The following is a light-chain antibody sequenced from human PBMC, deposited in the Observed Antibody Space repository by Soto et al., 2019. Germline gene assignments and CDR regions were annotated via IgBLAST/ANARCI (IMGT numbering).Light chain of an antibody. Sequence: DIQMTQSPSTLSASVGDRVTITCRASQSISNRLAWYQQKPGKAPKVLIYDASSLESGVPSRFSGSGSGTEFILTISSLQHYDFASYCCQHYGGMWTFGQGTKVEMK. J-gene: IGKJ1*01. CDR1: QSISNR. CDR2: DAS. V-gene: IGKV1-5*01. CDR3: QHYGGMWT.